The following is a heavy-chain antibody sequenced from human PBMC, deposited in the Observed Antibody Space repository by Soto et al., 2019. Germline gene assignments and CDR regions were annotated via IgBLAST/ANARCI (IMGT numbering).Heavy chain of an antibody. Sequence: PGGSLRLSCAASGVTSISYAMHWVRQATGKGLEWVAVISYDGSNKYYADSVKGRFTISRDNSKNTLYLQMNSLRAEDTAVYYCARDHRYDFWSLTRRYGMDVWGQGTTVTVSS. CDR2: ISYDGSNK. D-gene: IGHD3-3*01. CDR3: ARDHRYDFWSLTRRYGMDV. CDR1: GVTSISYA. J-gene: IGHJ6*02. V-gene: IGHV3-30-3*01.